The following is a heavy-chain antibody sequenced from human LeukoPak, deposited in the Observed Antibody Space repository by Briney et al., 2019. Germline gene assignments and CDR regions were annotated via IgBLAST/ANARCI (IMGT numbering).Heavy chain of an antibody. CDR1: GFTIYSNY. Sequence: GGSLRLSCTASGFTIYSNYISWVRRAPGKGLEWVSIIHNDDRTYYADSVKGRFTISRDNSKNTVYLQMDSLRVEDTAIYYCLQFAYWGQGTLVTVSS. CDR2: IHNDDRT. D-gene: IGHD3-10*01. J-gene: IGHJ4*02. CDR3: LQFAY. V-gene: IGHV3-66*01.